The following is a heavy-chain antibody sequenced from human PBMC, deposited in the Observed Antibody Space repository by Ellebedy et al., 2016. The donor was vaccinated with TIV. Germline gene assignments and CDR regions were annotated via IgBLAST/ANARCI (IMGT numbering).Heavy chain of an antibody. D-gene: IGHD5-18*01. V-gene: IGHV3-23*01. CDR2: IVGGGA. CDR3: ARDRTPGDGYWVFDY. CDR1: GFTFNSYA. J-gene: IGHJ4*02. Sequence: GESLKISCAASGFTFNSYAMSWVRQAPGKGLEWVSGIVGGGAERYADSVKGRFTISRDNSKSTVDLQMNSLRAEDTAVYFCARDRTPGDGYWVFDYWGQGTLVTVSS.